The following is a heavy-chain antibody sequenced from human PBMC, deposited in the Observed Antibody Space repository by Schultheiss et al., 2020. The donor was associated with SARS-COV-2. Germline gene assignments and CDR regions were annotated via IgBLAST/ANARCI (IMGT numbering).Heavy chain of an antibody. V-gene: IGHV2-70*12. CDR3: AHRLVVGRYGWFDP. Sequence: TLSLTCAVYGGSFSGYYWSWIRQPPGKALEWLALIDWDDDKYYSTSLKTRLTISKDTSKNQVVLTMTNMDPVDTATYYCAHRLVVGRYGWFDPWGQGTLVTVSS. J-gene: IGHJ5*02. CDR1: GGSFSGYY. D-gene: IGHD2-21*01. CDR2: IDWDDDK.